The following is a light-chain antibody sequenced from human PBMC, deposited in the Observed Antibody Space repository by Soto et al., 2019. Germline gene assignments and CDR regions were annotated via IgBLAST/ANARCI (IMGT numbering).Light chain of an antibody. CDR2: AAS. V-gene: IGKV1-16*01. CDR1: QDINTY. J-gene: IGKJ3*01. Sequence: DIQMTQSPSSVSASVGDRVTITCRASQDINTYLAWFQQKPGKAPKCLINAASTLQSGVSSRFSGSGSRTDFTLTISSLQPEDFATYFCQQYLVYPFTFGPGTNVALK. CDR3: QQYLVYPFT.